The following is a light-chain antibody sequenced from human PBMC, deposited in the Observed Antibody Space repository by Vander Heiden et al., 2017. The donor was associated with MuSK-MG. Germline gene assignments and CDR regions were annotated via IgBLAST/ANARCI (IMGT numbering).Light chain of an antibody. Sequence: SYDLTPPSSVSVSPGQPASITCSGENLGRKYTCWYQQRSGQPPVLVIYQDNKRPSGSPERFSGSNSGNRATLTISGTQAMDEADYYCQAWDGSTAVFGTGTKVTVL. CDR2: QDN. CDR1: NLGRKY. V-gene: IGLV3-1*01. CDR3: QAWDGSTAV. J-gene: IGLJ1*01.